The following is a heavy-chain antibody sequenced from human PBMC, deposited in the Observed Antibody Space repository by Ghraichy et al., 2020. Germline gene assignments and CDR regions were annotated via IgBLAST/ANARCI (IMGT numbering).Heavy chain of an antibody. D-gene: IGHD5-18*01. Sequence: SETLSLTCTVSGGSISSGGYYWSWIRQHPGKGLEWIGYIYYSGSTYYNPSLKSRVTISVDTSKNQFSLKLSSVTAADTAVYYCATYTAMVRAVDYWGQGTLVTVSS. CDR1: GGSISSGGYY. J-gene: IGHJ4*02. CDR2: IYYSGST. CDR3: ATYTAMVRAVDY. V-gene: IGHV4-31*03.